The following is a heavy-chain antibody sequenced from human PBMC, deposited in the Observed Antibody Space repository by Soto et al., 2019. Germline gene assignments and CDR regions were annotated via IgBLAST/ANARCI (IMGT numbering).Heavy chain of an antibody. CDR3: ARHGHCSGGSCYSDFDY. V-gene: IGHV4-39*01. CDR2: IYYSGST. J-gene: IGHJ4*02. D-gene: IGHD2-15*01. Sequence: SETLSLTCTVSGGSISSSSYYWGWIRQPPGKGLEWIGSIYYSGSTYYNPSLKSRVTISVDTSKNQFSLKLSSVTAADTAVYYCARHGHCSGGSCYSDFDYWGQGTLVTVSS. CDR1: GGSISSSSYY.